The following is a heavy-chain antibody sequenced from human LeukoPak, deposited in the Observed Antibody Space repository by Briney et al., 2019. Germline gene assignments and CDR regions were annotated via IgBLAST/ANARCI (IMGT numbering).Heavy chain of an antibody. CDR2: IYPGDSDT. J-gene: IGHJ4*02. V-gene: IGHV5-51*01. Sequence: GESLKISCKGSGYSFTSYWIGWVRQMPGKGLEWMGIIYPGDSDTRYSPSFQGQVTISADKSISTAYLQWSSLKASDTAMYYCARWYSPTGGGYFRYFDYWGQGTLVTVSS. CDR3: ARWYSPTGGGYFRYFDY. D-gene: IGHD1-26*01. CDR1: GYSFTSYW.